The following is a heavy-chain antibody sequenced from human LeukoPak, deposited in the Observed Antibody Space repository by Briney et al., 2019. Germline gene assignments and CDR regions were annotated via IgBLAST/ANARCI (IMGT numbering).Heavy chain of an antibody. Sequence: GGSLRLSCEVSGFTVSYNYMSWVRQAPGKGLEWVSAISGSGGSTYHADSVKGRFTISRDNSKNTLYLQMNSLRAEDTAVYYCAKDIGYSYSLFDYWGQGTLVTVSS. CDR1: GFTVSYNY. D-gene: IGHD5-18*01. CDR2: ISGSGGST. J-gene: IGHJ4*02. V-gene: IGHV3-23*01. CDR3: AKDIGYSYSLFDY.